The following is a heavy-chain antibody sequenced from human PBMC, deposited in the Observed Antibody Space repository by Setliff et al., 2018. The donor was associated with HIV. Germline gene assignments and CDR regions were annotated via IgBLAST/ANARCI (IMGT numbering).Heavy chain of an antibody. CDR2: INAGNGNT. J-gene: IGHJ6*03. CDR1: GYTFTTYA. CDR3: GRIYSSGWNYYYYYMDV. V-gene: IGHV1-3*01. Sequence: ASVKVSCKASGYTFTTYAIHWVRQAPGQRLEWMGWINAGNGNTKYSQKFQGRVTITRDISASTAYMELSSLRSEDTAVYYCGRIYSSGWNYYYYYMDVWGKGTTVTVSS. D-gene: IGHD6-19*01.